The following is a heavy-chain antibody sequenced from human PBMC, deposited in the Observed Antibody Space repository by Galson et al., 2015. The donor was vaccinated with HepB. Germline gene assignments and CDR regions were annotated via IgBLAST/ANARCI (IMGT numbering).Heavy chain of an antibody. Sequence: SVKVSCKASGYTFTSYAMNWVRQAPGQGLEWMGWINTNTRIPTYAQGFTGRFVFSLDTSVSTAYLQISSLKAEDTAVYYCAREEPDYGDYDPRFDYWGQGTLVTVSS. D-gene: IGHD4-17*01. CDR3: AREEPDYGDYDPRFDY. CDR2: INTNTRIP. V-gene: IGHV7-4-1*02. J-gene: IGHJ4*02. CDR1: GYTFTSYA.